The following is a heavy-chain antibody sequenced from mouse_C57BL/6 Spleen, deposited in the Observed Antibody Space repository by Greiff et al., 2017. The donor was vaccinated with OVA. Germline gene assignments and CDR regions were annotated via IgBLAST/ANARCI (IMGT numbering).Heavy chain of an antibody. CDR1: GFTFTDYY. D-gene: IGHD2-10*01. V-gene: IGHV7-3*01. Sequence: EVKLVESGGGLVQPGGSLSLSCAASGFTFTDYYMSWVRQPPGKALEWLGFIRHKANGYTTEYSSSVKGRFTISRDNSQSILYLQKNALRAEDSATCYCARSSYGNCGNAMDYWGQGTSVTGSS. J-gene: IGHJ4*01. CDR2: IRHKANGYTT. CDR3: ARSSYGNCGNAMDY.